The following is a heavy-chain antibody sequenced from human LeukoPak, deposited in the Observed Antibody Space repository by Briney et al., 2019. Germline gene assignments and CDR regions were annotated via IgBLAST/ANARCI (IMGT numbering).Heavy chain of an antibody. CDR2: INPSGGST. J-gene: IGHJ6*02. Sequence: GASVKVSCKASGYTFTSYYMHWVRQAPGQGLEWMGIINPSGGSTSYAQKFQGRVTMTRDTSTSTVYMELSSLRSEDTAVYYCARDPTRPWYSSSGSTYLYYYSYGMDVWGQGTTVTVSS. CDR1: GYTFTSYY. V-gene: IGHV1-46*01. CDR3: ARDPTRPWYSSSGSTYLYYYSYGMDV. D-gene: IGHD6-13*01.